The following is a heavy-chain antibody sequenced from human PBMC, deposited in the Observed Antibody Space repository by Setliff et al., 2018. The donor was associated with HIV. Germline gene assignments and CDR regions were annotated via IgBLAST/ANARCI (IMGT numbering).Heavy chain of an antibody. CDR2: LNHGGLP. V-gene: IGHV4-34*01. Sequence: PSETLSLTCSVNGASFSGYFWSWIRQSPGRGLEWIGELNHGGLPSYNPSLKSRVTMSLDTCKNQAFLRLTSVTGADSATYYCVRGVPSPFYIHYCYFDVWAKGTLVTVSS. CDR3: VRGVPSPFYIHYCYFDV. J-gene: IGHJ6*03. CDR1: GASFSGYF. D-gene: IGHD3-3*01.